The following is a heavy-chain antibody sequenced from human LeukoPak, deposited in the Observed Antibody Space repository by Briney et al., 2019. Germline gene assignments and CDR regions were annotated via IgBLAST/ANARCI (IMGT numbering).Heavy chain of an antibody. CDR1: GFTFSSYW. Sequence: GGSLRLSCAASGFTFSSYWMHWVRQAPGKGLVWVSRINRDGSSTSYADSVKGRFTISRDNAKNTLYMQMNSLRAEDTAVYYCARSGMYYYDSSGRTNDAFDIWGQGTMVTVSS. CDR2: INRDGSST. D-gene: IGHD3-22*01. CDR3: ARSGMYYYDSSGRTNDAFDI. J-gene: IGHJ3*02. V-gene: IGHV3-74*01.